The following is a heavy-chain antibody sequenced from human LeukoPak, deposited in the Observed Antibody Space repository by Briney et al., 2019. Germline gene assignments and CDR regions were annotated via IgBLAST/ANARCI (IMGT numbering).Heavy chain of an antibody. CDR1: GYRFTSYW. J-gene: IGHJ4*02. V-gene: IGHV5-10-1*01. CDR2: IDPSDSYT. Sequence: GAPLRISCKGSGYRFTSYWISWVRQMPGKGREWMGRIDPSDSYTNYSPSFQGHVTISADKSISTAYLQWSSLKASDTAMYYCARRTVYGDYTFDYWGQGTLVTVSS. CDR3: ARRTVYGDYTFDY. D-gene: IGHD4-17*01.